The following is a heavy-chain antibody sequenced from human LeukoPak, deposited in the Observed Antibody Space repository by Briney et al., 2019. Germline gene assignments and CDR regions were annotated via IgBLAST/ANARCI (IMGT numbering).Heavy chain of an antibody. CDR2: ISSSSIYI. Sequence: PGGSLRLSCAASGFTFSSCTMNWVRQAPGKGLEWVSSISSSSIYIHYADSVKGRFTISRDNAKNSLYLQMNSLRAEDTAVYYCTRVNYYDTNWGQGTLVTVSS. J-gene: IGHJ4*02. CDR3: TRVNYYDTN. D-gene: IGHD3-22*01. V-gene: IGHV3-21*01. CDR1: GFTFSSCT.